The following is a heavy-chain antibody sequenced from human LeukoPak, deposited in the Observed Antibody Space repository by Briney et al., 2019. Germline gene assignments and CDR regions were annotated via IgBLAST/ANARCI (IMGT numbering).Heavy chain of an antibody. V-gene: IGHV3-15*01. CDR3: TTDRTVGYYGSGSLRLFDY. CDR2: IKSKTDGGTT. D-gene: IGHD3-10*01. CDR1: GFTLSNAW. Sequence: GGSLRLSCAASGFTLSNAWMSWVRQAPGKGLEWVGRIKSKTDGGTTDYAAPVKGRFTISRDDSKNTLYLQMNSLKTEDTAVYYCTTDRTVGYYGSGSLRLFDYWGQGTLVTVSS. J-gene: IGHJ4*02.